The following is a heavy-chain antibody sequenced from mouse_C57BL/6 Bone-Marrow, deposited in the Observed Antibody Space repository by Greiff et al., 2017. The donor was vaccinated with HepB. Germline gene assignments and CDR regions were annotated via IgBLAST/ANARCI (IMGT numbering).Heavy chain of an antibody. CDR3: TTGDYAY. CDR1: GFNIKDDY. CDR2: IDPENGDT. D-gene: IGHD2-4*01. V-gene: IGHV14-4*01. Sequence: VHVKQSGAELVRPGASVKLSCTASGFNIKDDYMHWVKQRPEQGLEWIGWIDPENGDTEYASKFQGKATITADTSSNTAYLQLSSLTSEDTAVYYCTTGDYAYWGQGTTLTVSS. J-gene: IGHJ2*01.